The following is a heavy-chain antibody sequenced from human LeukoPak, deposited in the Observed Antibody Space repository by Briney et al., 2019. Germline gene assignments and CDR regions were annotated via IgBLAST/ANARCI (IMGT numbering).Heavy chain of an antibody. CDR3: ATLTTPGWFNP. D-gene: IGHD1-1*01. CDR1: GGSISSTSYY. V-gene: IGHV4-39*07. Sequence: PSETLSLTCTVSGGSISSTSYYWGWIRQPPGKGLEWIGNIYYSGSTYYNPSLKSRVTISVDTSKNQFSLKLSSVTAADTAVYYCATLTTPGWFNPWGQGTPATVSS. J-gene: IGHJ5*02. CDR2: IYYSGST.